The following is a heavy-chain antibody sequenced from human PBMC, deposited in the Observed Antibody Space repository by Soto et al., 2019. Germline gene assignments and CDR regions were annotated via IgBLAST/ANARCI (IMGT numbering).Heavy chain of an antibody. CDR2: IIPISGTT. V-gene: IGHV1-69*13. Sequence: SVKVSCKASGGTFSTHAIIWVRQAPGHGLEWMGGIIPISGTTYYTQKFQGRVTITADEPTSTAFMELSSLKSEDTAVFYCARGYCSGGNCYSGMDVWSQGTMVTVSS. CDR1: GGTFSTHA. D-gene: IGHD2-15*01. J-gene: IGHJ6*02. CDR3: ARGYCSGGNCYSGMDV.